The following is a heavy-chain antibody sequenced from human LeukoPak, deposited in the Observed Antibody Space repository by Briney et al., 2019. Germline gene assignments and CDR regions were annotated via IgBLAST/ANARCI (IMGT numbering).Heavy chain of an antibody. D-gene: IGHD3-10*01. CDR3: ARDRVRGAITYAGFDP. J-gene: IGHJ5*02. V-gene: IGHV4-31*03. Sequence: SSETLSLTCTVSGGSISSGGYYWSWIRQHPGKGLEWIGYIYYSGSTYYNPSLKSRVTISIDTSENQFFLKLSSVTAADTAVYYCARDRVRGAITYAGFDPWGQGTLVTVSS. CDR1: GGSISSGGYY. CDR2: IYYSGST.